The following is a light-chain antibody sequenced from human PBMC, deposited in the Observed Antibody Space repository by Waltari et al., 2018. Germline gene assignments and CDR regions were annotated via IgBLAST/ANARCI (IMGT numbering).Light chain of an antibody. V-gene: IGKV3-15*01. CDR3: QQYMNWPPGYT. CDR2: GVS. CDR1: QNVRDN. Sequence: EILMTQSPVALSVSAGERASLSCRASQNVRDNLAWYQQRPGQAPALLIYGVSIRAPGVPDRLRGGGYATQFTLTINNLQSSDSAVYYCQQYMNWPPGYTFGQGTKVEIK. J-gene: IGKJ2*01.